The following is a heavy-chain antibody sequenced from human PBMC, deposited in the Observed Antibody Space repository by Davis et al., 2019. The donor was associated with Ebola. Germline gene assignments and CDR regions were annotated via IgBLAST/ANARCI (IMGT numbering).Heavy chain of an antibody. Sequence: ASVKVSCKASGYTFTGYYMHWVRQAPGQGLEWMGWINPNIGGTNYAQKFQGRVTMTRDTSINTAYMELNRLGSDDTAMYYCAREGRGYCSSTSCYGADYWGQGALVTVSS. D-gene: IGHD2-2*01. J-gene: IGHJ4*02. CDR1: GYTFTGYY. CDR2: INPNIGGT. CDR3: AREGRGYCSSTSCYGADY. V-gene: IGHV1-2*02.